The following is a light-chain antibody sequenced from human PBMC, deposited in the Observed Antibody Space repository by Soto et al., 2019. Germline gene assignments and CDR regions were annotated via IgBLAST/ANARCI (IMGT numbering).Light chain of an antibody. CDR3: QQYNSYST. CDR1: QSISSW. J-gene: IGKJ1*01. CDR2: DAS. Sequence: DLQMTQSPSTVSASLGDRVTIXXRASQSISSWLAWYQQKPGKAPKLLIYDASSLESGVPSRFSGSGSGTEFTLTISSLQPDDFATYYCQQYNSYSTFGQGTKVDIK. V-gene: IGKV1-5*01.